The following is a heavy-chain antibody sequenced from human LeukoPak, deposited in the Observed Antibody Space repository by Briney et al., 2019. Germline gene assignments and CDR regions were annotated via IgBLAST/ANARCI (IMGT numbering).Heavy chain of an antibody. V-gene: IGHV1-69*05. CDR1: GGTFSSYA. Sequence: SVKVSCKASGGTFSSYAISWVRQAPGQGLEWMGGIIPIFGTANYAQKFQGRVTITTDESTSTAYMELSSLRSEDTAVYYCARDLCSANCYQYYFDYWGQGTLVTVSA. J-gene: IGHJ4*02. CDR3: ARDLCSANCYQYYFDY. CDR2: IIPIFGTA. D-gene: IGHD2-15*01.